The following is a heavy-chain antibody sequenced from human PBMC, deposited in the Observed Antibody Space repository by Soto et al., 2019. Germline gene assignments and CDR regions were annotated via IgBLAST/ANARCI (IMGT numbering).Heavy chain of an antibody. CDR1: GYSFTSYW. J-gene: IGHJ4*02. CDR3: ARLCKTDHPLHYFDY. V-gene: IGHV5-51*01. Sequence: GESLKISCKGSGYSFTSYWIGWVRPMPGKGLEWRGIIYPGDSDTRYSPSFQGQGTISAGKSISTAYLQWSSLKASDTAMYYCARLCKTDHPLHYFDYWGQGTLVTVSS. CDR2: IYPGDSDT.